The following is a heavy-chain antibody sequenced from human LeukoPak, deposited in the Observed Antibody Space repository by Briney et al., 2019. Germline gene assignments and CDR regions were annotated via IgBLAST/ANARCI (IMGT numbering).Heavy chain of an antibody. V-gene: IGHV3-21*01. Sequence: GGSLRLSCAASGFTFNNYKMNWVRQAPGKGLEWVSSITSTSNDKYYADSVKGRFTISRDNSKNTLYLQMNSLRAEDTAVYYCARDVRGHGDYHFDYWGQGTLVTVSS. J-gene: IGHJ4*02. CDR2: ITSTSNDK. D-gene: IGHD4-17*01. CDR1: GFTFNNYK. CDR3: ARDVRGHGDYHFDY.